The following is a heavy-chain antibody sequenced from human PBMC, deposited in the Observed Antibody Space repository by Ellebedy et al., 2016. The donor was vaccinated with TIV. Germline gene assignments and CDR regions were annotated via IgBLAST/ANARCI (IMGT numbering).Heavy chain of an antibody. CDR1: GFTFSSYS. Sequence: GESLKISXAASGFTFSSYSMNWVRQAPGKGLEWVSYISSSSSTIYYADSVKGRFTISRDNAKNSLYLQMNSLRAEDTAVYYCARESWVRDNYWGQGTLVTVSS. V-gene: IGHV3-48*04. D-gene: IGHD3-10*01. CDR2: ISSSSSTI. CDR3: ARESWVRDNY. J-gene: IGHJ4*02.